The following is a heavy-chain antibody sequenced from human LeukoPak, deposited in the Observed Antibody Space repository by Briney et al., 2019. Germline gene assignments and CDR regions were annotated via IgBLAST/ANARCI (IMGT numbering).Heavy chain of an antibody. CDR3: ARVPPGRYFDWSPLLDGMDV. CDR2: ISAYNGNT. D-gene: IGHD3-9*01. V-gene: IGHV1-18*01. Sequence: ASVKVSCKASGYTFTSYGISWVRQAPGQGLEWMGWISAYNGNTNYAQKLQGRVTMTTDTSTSTAYMELRSLRSDDTAVYYCARVPPGRYFDWSPLLDGMDVWGQGTTVTVSS. CDR1: GYTFTSYG. J-gene: IGHJ6*02.